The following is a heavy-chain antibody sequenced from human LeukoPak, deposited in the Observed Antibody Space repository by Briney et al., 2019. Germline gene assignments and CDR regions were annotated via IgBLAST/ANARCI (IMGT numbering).Heavy chain of an antibody. CDR3: ARVGDGHSVNYLDS. CDR2: ISSGATTV. D-gene: IGHD5-24*01. J-gene: IGHJ4*02. Sequence: PGGSLRLSCAASGFTLSSYGMTWVRQAPGKGLEWGSYISSGATTVYYADSVMGRFTVSRDNANNSLYLQMNSLRDEDTAMFYCARVGDGHSVNYLDSWGQGTLVTVSS. V-gene: IGHV3-48*02. CDR1: GFTLSSYG.